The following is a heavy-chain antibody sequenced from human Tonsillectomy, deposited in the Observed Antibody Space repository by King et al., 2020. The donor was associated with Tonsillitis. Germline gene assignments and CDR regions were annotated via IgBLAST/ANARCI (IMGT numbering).Heavy chain of an antibody. CDR3: AKEEGYCSSTSCYAGDGAFDI. CDR1: GFTFSSYA. Sequence: VQLVESGGGLVQPGGSLRLSCAAPGFTFSSYAMSWVRQAPGKGLEWVSAISGSGGSTYYADSVKGRFTISRDNSKNTLYLQMNSLRAEDTAVYYCAKEEGYCSSTSCYAGDGAFDIWGQGTMVTVSS. D-gene: IGHD2-2*01. J-gene: IGHJ3*02. CDR2: ISGSGGST. V-gene: IGHV3-23*04.